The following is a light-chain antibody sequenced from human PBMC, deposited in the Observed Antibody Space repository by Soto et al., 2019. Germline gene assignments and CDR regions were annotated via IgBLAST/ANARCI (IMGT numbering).Light chain of an antibody. Sequence: EIVMTQSPATVSVSPGDRATLSCRASRTVHSNVAWYQHKPGQAPRLLIYGASFRATGIPARFTGSGSGTDFILIIDSLQSEDFAIYYCQQYYKWPSFGQGTKVDI. CDR3: QQYYKWPS. CDR2: GAS. V-gene: IGKV3-15*01. J-gene: IGKJ1*01. CDR1: RTVHSN.